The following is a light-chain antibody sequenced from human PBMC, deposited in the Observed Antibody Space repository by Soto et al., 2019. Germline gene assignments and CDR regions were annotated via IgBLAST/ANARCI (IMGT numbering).Light chain of an antibody. V-gene: IGKV1-39*01. CDR1: QNIRTY. Sequence: DIQMTQSPYSLSASVXDXVTVXFRASQNIRTYLNWYQQKPGRAPKLLIHSASALPSGVPSRFSGSGSGTEFTLTMSGLQPEDFASYYCQQGHSTPYTLGQGTKVDIK. CDR3: QQGHSTPYT. J-gene: IGKJ2*01. CDR2: SAS.